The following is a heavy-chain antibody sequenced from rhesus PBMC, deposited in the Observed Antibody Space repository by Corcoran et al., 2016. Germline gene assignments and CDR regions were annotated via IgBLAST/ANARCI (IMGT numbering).Heavy chain of an antibody. CDR1: GCSIRDDYY. V-gene: IGHV4-106*01. Sequence: QVQLQESGPGLVKPSAPLSLTCAVSGCSIRDDYYWRWILQPPGKGLEWIGYIYGSGGGTNYNPSRKNRVTISIDTAKNQFSLKLSSVTSADTAVYYCAREWWGEYYGYWGQGVLVTVSS. J-gene: IGHJ4*01. D-gene: IGHD3-34*01. CDR2: IYGSGGGT. CDR3: AREWWGEYYGY.